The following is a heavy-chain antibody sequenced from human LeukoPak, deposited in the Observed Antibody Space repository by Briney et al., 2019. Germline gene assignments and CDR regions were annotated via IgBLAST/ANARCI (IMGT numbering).Heavy chain of an antibody. CDR2: INPSGGST. CDR3: ARTYYYDSSGYYLGY. D-gene: IGHD3-22*01. Sequence: ASVRVSCKASGYTFTSDYMHWVRQAPGQRLEWMGIINPSGGSTSYAQTFQGRVTMTRDTSTSTVYMELSSLRSEDTAVYYCARTYYYDSSGYYLGYWGQGTLVTVSS. J-gene: IGHJ4*02. V-gene: IGHV1-46*01. CDR1: GYTFTSDY.